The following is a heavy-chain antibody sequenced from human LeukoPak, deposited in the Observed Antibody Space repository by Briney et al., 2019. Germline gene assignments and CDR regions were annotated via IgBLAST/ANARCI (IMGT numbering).Heavy chain of an antibody. Sequence: GGSLRLSCAASGFTFSTYSMNWVRQAPGKGLEWVSSISSSSYYIYYADSVKGRFTISRDNAKNSLYLQMNSLRAEDTAVYYCARYDVWGSYRASDYWGQGTLVTVSS. CDR2: ISSSSYYI. V-gene: IGHV3-21*01. CDR3: ARYDVWGSYRASDY. J-gene: IGHJ4*02. D-gene: IGHD3-16*02. CDR1: GFTFSTYS.